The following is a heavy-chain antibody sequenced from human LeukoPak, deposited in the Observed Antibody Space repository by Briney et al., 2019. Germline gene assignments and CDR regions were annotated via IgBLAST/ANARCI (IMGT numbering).Heavy chain of an antibody. CDR3: VREALRDCSYTSCTRGNWFDP. D-gene: IGHD2-2*01. CDR1: GFTPSSHW. V-gene: IGHV3-74*01. Sequence: PGGSLRLSCAASGFTPSSHWMHWVRHAPEKGLMGVAHINADGSGTYYAASVKGRFTISRDNAQSTLYLQMHSLTAEDTAVYYCVREALRDCSYTSCTRGNWFDPWGQGTLVTVSS. CDR2: INADGSGT. J-gene: IGHJ5*02.